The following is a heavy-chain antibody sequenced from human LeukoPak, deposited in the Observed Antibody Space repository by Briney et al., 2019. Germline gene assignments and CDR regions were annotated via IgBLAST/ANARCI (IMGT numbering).Heavy chain of an antibody. V-gene: IGHV4-34*01. CDR3: ARRSPFLYYGSGSRNWFDP. Sequence: PSETLSLTCAVYGGSFSGYYWSWIRQPPGKGLEWIGEINPSGSTNYNPSLKRRVTISVDTSTSQFSLKLSSVTAAYTAVYYCARRSPFLYYGSGSRNWFDPWGQGTLVTVSS. CDR2: INPSGST. J-gene: IGHJ5*02. D-gene: IGHD3-10*01. CDR1: GGSFSGYY.